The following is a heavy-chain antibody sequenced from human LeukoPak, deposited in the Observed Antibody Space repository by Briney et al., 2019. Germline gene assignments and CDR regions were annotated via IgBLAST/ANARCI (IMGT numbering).Heavy chain of an antibody. Sequence: SETLSLTCAVYGGSFSGYYWSWIRQPPGKGLEWIGEINHSGSTNYSPSLKSRVTISVDTSKNQFSLKLSSVTAADTAVYYCARYSGYSRLFDPWGQGTLVTVSS. V-gene: IGHV4-34*01. CDR1: GGSFSGYY. D-gene: IGHD5-12*01. CDR2: INHSGST. J-gene: IGHJ5*02. CDR3: ARYSGYSRLFDP.